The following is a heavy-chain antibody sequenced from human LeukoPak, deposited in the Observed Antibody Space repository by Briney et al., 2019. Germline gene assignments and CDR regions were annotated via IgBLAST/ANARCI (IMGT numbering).Heavy chain of an antibody. V-gene: IGHV4-39*01. CDR1: GGSISSSSYY. CDR2: IYYSGST. D-gene: IGHD6-19*01. J-gene: IGHJ4*02. CDR3: AKAIAVAGYYFDY. Sequence: SETLSLTCTVSGGSISSSSYYWGWIRQPPGKGLEWIGSIYYSGSTYYNPSLKSRVTISVDTSKNQFSLKLSSVTAADTAVYYCAKAIAVAGYYFDYWGQGTLVTVSS.